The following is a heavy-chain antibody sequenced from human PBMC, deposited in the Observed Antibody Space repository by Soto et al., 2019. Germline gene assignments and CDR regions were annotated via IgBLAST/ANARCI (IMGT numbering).Heavy chain of an antibody. Sequence: QLHLQESGPGLVKPSETLSLTCTVSGGSINSGSFYWGWIRQPPGKGLEWIGTIYYSGSTYYNPSRRRRVTLSVDTSKNQFSLKLSSVAAADTAVYYWAREGDDFWRGEGGGFYWGQGTLVTVSS. CDR1: GGSINSGSFY. D-gene: IGHD3-3*01. J-gene: IGHJ4*02. V-gene: IGHV4-39*02. CDR3: AREGDDFWRGEGGGFY. CDR2: IYYSGST.